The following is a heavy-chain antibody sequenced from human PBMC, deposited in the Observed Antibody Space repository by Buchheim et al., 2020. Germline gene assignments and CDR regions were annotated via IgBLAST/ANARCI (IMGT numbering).Heavy chain of an antibody. J-gene: IGHJ4*02. CDR2: ISYDGSDK. Sequence: QVQLVESGGGVVQPGRSLRLSCAASGFTFSSYAMHWVRQAPGKGLEWVAVISYDGSDKYYADSVKGRFTLSRDNSKNTLYLQMSSLRPEDTAVFYCARISGMITFGGVIGPLDYWDQGTL. CDR1: GFTFSSYA. CDR3: ARISGMITFGGVIGPLDY. V-gene: IGHV3-30*04. D-gene: IGHD3-16*02.